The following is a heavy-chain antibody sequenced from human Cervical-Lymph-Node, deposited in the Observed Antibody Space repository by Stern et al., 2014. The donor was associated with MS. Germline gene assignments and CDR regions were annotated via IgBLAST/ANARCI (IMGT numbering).Heavy chain of an antibody. V-gene: IGHV4-31*03. CDR1: GAPVSSGGYY. Sequence: QVQLVESGPGLVKPSQTLSLSCTVSGAPVSSGGYYWTWIRQLPGKGLEWVGYIHHTGATFYNPSPKSRVAISVDTSENQFSLKLTSVTAADTAVYYCAAIGPRMEGACFDIWGQGTMVTVSS. D-gene: IGHD2-21*01. J-gene: IGHJ3*02. CDR2: IHHTGAT. CDR3: AAIGPRMEGACFDI.